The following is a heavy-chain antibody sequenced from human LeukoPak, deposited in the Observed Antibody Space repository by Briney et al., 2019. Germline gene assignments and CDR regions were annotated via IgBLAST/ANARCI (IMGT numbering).Heavy chain of an antibody. CDR1: GFTFSDSY. CDR3: AKAGTGVVGYFDY. D-gene: IGHD6-19*01. J-gene: IGHJ4*02. Sequence: GGSLRLSCAASGFTFSDSYMSWIRQAPGKGLEWVSAIRGSGGSTYYADSVKGRFTISRDNSKNTLYLQMNSLRDEDTALYYCAKAGTGVVGYFDYWGQGTLVTVSS. CDR2: IRGSGGST. V-gene: IGHV3-23*01.